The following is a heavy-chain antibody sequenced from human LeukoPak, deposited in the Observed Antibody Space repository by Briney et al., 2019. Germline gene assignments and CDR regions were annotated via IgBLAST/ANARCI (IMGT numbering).Heavy chain of an antibody. Sequence: ASVKVSCKASGYTFTSYYMHWVRQAPGQGLKWMGIISPSGGSTSYAQKFQGRVTMTRDTSTSTVYMELSSLRSEDTAVYYCARFSGSGSYHYYGMDVWGKGTTVTVSS. CDR1: GYTFTSYY. V-gene: IGHV1-46*01. CDR3: ARFSGSGSYHYYGMDV. D-gene: IGHD3-10*01. J-gene: IGHJ6*04. CDR2: ISPSGGST.